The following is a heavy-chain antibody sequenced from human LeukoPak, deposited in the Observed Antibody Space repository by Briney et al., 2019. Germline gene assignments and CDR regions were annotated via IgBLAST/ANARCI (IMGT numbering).Heavy chain of an antibody. CDR2: FYYGGTT. J-gene: IGHJ4*02. CDR1: DDSISSSSYY. CDR3: ARRSLYSSPR. D-gene: IGHD4-11*01. Sequence: SETLSLTCTVSDDSISSSSYYWAWIRQPPGKGLEWTGSFYYGGTTHYSPSLKSRVTVAVDTSRNQFSLRLSSVGAEDTAVYCARRSLYSSPRWGQGTLVTVSS. V-gene: IGHV4-39*01.